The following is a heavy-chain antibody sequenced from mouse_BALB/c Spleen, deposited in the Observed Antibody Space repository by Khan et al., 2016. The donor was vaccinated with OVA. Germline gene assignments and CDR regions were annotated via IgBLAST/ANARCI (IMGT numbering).Heavy chain of an antibody. CDR3: ARVGYNGTMDC. CDR2: INTYTGEP. V-gene: IGHV9-3-1*01. D-gene: IGHD2-14*01. J-gene: IGHJ4*01. Sequence: QIQLVQSGPELKKPGETVQISCKASGFTFTNYGMNWVKQAPGKGLKWMGWINTYTGEPTFADDFGGRFAFSLETSASTAYLQINSLKNEDTATYFCARVGYNGTMDCWGQGTSVTVSS. CDR1: GFTFTNYG.